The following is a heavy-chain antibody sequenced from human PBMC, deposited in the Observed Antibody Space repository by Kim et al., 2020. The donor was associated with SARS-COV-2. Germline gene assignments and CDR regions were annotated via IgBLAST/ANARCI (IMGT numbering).Heavy chain of an antibody. D-gene: IGHD2-2*01. Sequence: TISRDNSKNTLYLQMNSLRAEDTAVYYCAKDWMSSLVGTPRIPAAMFFDYWGQGTLVTVSS. V-gene: IGHV3-30*02. J-gene: IGHJ4*02. CDR3: AKDWMSSLVGTPRIPAAMFFDY.